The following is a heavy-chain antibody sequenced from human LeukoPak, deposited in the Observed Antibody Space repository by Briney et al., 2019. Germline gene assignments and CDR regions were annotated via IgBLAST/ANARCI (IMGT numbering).Heavy chain of an antibody. CDR1: GFTFSSYS. CDR3: VKGVQGIRGSNSWEYFQH. D-gene: IGHD3-10*01. J-gene: IGHJ1*01. V-gene: IGHV3-64D*06. CDR2: ISRDGAGT. Sequence: PGGSLRLSCAASGFTFSSYSMNWVRQAPGKGLEYVSAISRDGAGTYYADSVKDRVTISRDNSKNTLYLQMSSLTPEDTAVYYCVKGVQGIRGSNSWEYFQHWGQGTLVTVSS.